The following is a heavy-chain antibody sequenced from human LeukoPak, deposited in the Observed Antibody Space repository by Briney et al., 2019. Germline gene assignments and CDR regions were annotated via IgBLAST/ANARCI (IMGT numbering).Heavy chain of an antibody. CDR1: GFTFSTYN. D-gene: IGHD6-25*01. J-gene: IGHJ4*02. Sequence: GGSLRLSCAASGFTFSTYNMNWVRQAPGKGLEWVSSISGSSSYIYYVDSVRGRFTISRDNAKTSLYLQMNSLRPEDTAIYYCTAAWSNFDFWGQGILVAVSS. V-gene: IGHV3-21*01. CDR2: ISGSSSYI. CDR3: TAAWSNFDF.